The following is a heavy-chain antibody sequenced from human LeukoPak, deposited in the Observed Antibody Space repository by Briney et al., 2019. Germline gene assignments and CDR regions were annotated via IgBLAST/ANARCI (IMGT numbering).Heavy chain of an antibody. CDR2: ITSSSSYI. CDR1: GFTFSGYS. V-gene: IGHV3-21*01. D-gene: IGHD2-21*01. CDR3: ARAFPTLAS. Sequence: PGGSLRLSCAASGFTFSGYSMNWVRQAPGKGLEWVSSITSSSSYIYYADSVKGRFTISRDNAKNSLFLQMNSLRAEDTAIYYCARAFPTLASWGQGTLVTDSS. J-gene: IGHJ5*02.